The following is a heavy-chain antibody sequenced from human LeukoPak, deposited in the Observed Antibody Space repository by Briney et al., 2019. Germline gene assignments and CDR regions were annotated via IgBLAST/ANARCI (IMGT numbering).Heavy chain of an antibody. CDR2: ISGNGVST. Sequence: GASLRLSCVASGFTFSSSAMTWVRQAPGKGLEWVSAISGNGVSTYYADSVKGRFTISRDNAKNSLYLQMNSLRAEDTAVYYCARDKEVAGIFDYWGQGTLVTVSS. J-gene: IGHJ4*02. CDR3: ARDKEVAGIFDY. V-gene: IGHV3-23*01. CDR1: GFTFSSSA. D-gene: IGHD6-19*01.